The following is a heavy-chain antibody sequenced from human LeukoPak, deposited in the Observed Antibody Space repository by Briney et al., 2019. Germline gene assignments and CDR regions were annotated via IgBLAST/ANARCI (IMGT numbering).Heavy chain of an antibody. CDR1: GGSISSYY. CDR3: ARENDFWSGYSKYNWFDP. D-gene: IGHD3-3*01. J-gene: IGHJ5*02. CDR2: IYYSGST. V-gene: IGHV4-59*12. Sequence: PSETLSLTCTVSGGSISSYYWSWLRQPPGKGLEWIGYIYYSGSTNYNPSLKSRVTISVDTSKNQFSLKLSSVTAADTAVYYCARENDFWSGYSKYNWFDPWGQGTLVTVSS.